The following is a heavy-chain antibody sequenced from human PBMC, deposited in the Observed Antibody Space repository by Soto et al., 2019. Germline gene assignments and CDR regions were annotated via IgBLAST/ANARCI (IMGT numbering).Heavy chain of an antibody. J-gene: IGHJ4*02. CDR3: ARYSSGSSDPRLDS. Sequence: SETLSLTCAVSGGSISNNNGWHWVRQPPGKGLEWIGEIYHSGSTKYNPSLESRVTISVDKPKNQFSLRLSSVTAADTAVYYCARYSSGSSDPRLDSWGQGTLVTVSS. D-gene: IGHD6-19*01. CDR1: GGSISNNNG. CDR2: IYHSGST. V-gene: IGHV4-4*02.